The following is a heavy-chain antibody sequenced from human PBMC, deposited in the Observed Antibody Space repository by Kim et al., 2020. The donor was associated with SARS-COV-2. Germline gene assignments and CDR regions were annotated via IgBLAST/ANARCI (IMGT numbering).Heavy chain of an antibody. CDR2: T. J-gene: IGHJ4*02. Sequence: TPYALNSQGRVTRTTDTATNTAYMEVRSLNSDDTAVYYCARERGINLFDCWGQGTLVTVSS. D-gene: IGHD2-21*01. CDR3: ARERGINLFDC. V-gene: IGHV1-18*01.